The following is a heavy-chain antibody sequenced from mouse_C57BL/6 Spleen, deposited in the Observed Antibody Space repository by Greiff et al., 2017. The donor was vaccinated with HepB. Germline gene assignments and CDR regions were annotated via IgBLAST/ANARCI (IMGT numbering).Heavy chain of an antibody. CDR3: ARRYYGSSYSDFDY. V-gene: IGHV1-42*01. J-gene: IGHJ2*01. CDR1: GYSFTGYY. CDR2: INPSTGGT. D-gene: IGHD1-1*01. Sequence: VQLQQSGPELVKPGASVKISCKASGYSFTGYYMNWVKQSPEKSLEWIGEINPSTGGTTYNQKFKAKATLTVDKSSSTAYMQLKSLTSEDSAVYYRARRYYGSSYSDFDYWGQGTTLTVSS.